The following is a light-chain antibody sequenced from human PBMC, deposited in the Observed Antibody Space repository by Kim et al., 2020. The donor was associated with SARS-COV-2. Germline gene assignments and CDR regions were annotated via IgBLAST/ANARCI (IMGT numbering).Light chain of an antibody. J-gene: IGKJ1*01. CDR2: DVS. V-gene: IGKV1D-13*01. Sequence: SASVGDRVTITCRASQDITTALAWYQQKPGKTPKLLMYDVSTLESGVPSRFSGSGSGTDFTLTIGSLQPEDFATYYCQQFKNYPRTFGQGTKVE. CDR3: QQFKNYPRT. CDR1: QDITTA.